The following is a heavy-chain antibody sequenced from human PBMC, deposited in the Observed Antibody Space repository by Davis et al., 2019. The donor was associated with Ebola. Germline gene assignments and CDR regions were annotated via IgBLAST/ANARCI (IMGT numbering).Heavy chain of an antibody. CDR2: IIYIFGAP. V-gene: IGHV1-69*06. J-gene: IGHJ6*02. CDR3: ATASSDYHYYYAMDV. Sequence: SVKVSCKASGGTFSGYTVSWVRQAPGQGLEWMGGIIYIFGAPNYAQKFQGRVTITADKSTSTAYLELSSLRSEDTAVYYCATASSDYHYYYAMDVWGQGTTVTVSS. CDR1: GGTFSGYT. D-gene: IGHD3-22*01.